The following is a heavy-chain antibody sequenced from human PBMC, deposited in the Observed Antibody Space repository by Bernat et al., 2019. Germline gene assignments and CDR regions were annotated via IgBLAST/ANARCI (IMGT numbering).Heavy chain of an antibody. D-gene: IGHD2-2*01. CDR2: IWYDGSNK. Sequence: QVQLVESGGGVVQPARSLRLSCAASGFTFSIYGMHWVRQAPGKGLEWVAIIWYDGSNKYYADSVKGRFTISRDNSKNTLYLQMNSLRAEDTAVYYCARDTSYGFDYWGQGTLVTVSS. J-gene: IGHJ4*02. CDR1: GFTFSIYG. V-gene: IGHV3-33*01. CDR3: ARDTSYGFDY.